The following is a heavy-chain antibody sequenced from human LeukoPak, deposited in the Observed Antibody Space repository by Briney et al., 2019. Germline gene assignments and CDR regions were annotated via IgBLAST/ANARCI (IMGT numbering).Heavy chain of an antibody. CDR1: GYTFTSYG. CDR2: ISAYNGNI. Sequence: ASVKVSCKASGYTFTSYGITWVRQAPGQGLEWMGWISAYNGNINYAQNLQGRVTMTTDTSTSTAYMELRSLTSDDTAVYYCARGVPSTVLGGYWGQGTLVTVSS. V-gene: IGHV1-18*01. J-gene: IGHJ4*02. CDR3: ARGVPSTVLGGY. D-gene: IGHD4-17*01.